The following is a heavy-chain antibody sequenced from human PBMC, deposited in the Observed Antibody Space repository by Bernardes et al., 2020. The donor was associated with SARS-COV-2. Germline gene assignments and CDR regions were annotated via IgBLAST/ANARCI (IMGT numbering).Heavy chain of an antibody. CDR1: GFIFSSYD. CDR2: ISGSGRST. V-gene: IGHV3-23*01. CDR3: AKEERWGNYYGMDV. D-gene: IGHD1-1*01. J-gene: IGHJ6*02. Sequence: GWSLRLSCAASGFIFSSYDMSWVRQAPGKGLEWVSAISGSGRSTYYADSVKGRFTISRDNSKNTLFLQMNTLRAEDTAVYYCAKEERWGNYYGMDVWGPGTTVTVSS.